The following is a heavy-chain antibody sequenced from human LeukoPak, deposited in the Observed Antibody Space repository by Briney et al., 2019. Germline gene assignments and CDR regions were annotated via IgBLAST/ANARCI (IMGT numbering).Heavy chain of an antibody. CDR2: INYFGTT. Sequence: SETLSLTCTVSGGSIRSHSWHWIRQSPGKGLEWIGSINYFGTTTYKPSRKSRVPLSVDTSKNQFSLKLTSVTAADTAVYYCARDIGGDTDGRASYWFAPWGQGTLVTVSS. J-gene: IGHJ5*02. CDR1: GGSIRSHS. V-gene: IGHV4-59*11. CDR3: ARDIGGDTDGRASYWFAP. D-gene: IGHD1-1*01.